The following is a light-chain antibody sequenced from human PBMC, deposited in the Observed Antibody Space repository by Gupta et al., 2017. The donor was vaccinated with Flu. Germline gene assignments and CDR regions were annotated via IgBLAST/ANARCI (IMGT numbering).Light chain of an antibody. J-gene: IGLJ3*02. CDR3: GTWDSSLSAWV. V-gene: IGLV1-51*02. Sequence: KVTNTCSGSSSNIGNNYVSWYQQLPGPAPNLLISENNKRPSGIPARFTGSKSDTSATLGITGLQTGDEADYYCGTWDSSLSAWVFGGGTKLTVL. CDR1: SSNIGNNY. CDR2: ENN.